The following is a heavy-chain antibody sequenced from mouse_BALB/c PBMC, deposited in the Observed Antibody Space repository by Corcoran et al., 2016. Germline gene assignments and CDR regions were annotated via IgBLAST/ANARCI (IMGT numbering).Heavy chain of an antibody. Sequence: QVQLQQSGPELVKPGASVKISCKASGYSFTSYYIHWVKQRPGQGLEWIGWIFPGSGNTKYNEKFKGKATLTADTSSSTAYMQLSSLTSEDSAVYFCARCLGLLPFDYWGQGTTLTVSS. V-gene: IGHV1-66*01. J-gene: IGHJ2*01. CDR1: GYSFTSYY. CDR3: ARCLGLLPFDY. CDR2: IFPGSGNT. D-gene: IGHD2-3*01.